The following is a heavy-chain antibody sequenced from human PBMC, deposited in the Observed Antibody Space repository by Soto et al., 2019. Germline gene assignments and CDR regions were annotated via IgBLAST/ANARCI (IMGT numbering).Heavy chain of an antibody. J-gene: IGHJ6*03. CDR3: AKQASKTKRNYYYYYMDV. CDR2: ISYDGSNK. Sequence: QVQLVESGGGVVQPGRSLRLSCAASGFTFSSYGMHWVRQAPGKGLEWVAVISYDGSNKYYADSVKGRFTISRDNSKNTLYLQMNSLRAEDTAVYYCAKQASKTKRNYYYYYMDVWGKGTTVTVS. CDR1: GFTFSSYG. V-gene: IGHV3-30*18. D-gene: IGHD2-8*01.